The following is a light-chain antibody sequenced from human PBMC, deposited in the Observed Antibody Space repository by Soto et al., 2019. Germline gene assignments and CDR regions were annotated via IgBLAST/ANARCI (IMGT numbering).Light chain of an antibody. V-gene: IGLV1-47*01. Sequence: QAVVTQPPSASGTPGQRVTISCSGSSSNIGSNYVYWYQQLPGTAPKLLIYRNNXRPSGVPDRFSGSKSGTSASLAISGLXXXXXXXXXCAAWDDSLSGPVVFGGGTKLTVL. CDR2: RNN. CDR1: SSNIGSNY. CDR3: AAWDDSLSGPVV. J-gene: IGLJ2*01.